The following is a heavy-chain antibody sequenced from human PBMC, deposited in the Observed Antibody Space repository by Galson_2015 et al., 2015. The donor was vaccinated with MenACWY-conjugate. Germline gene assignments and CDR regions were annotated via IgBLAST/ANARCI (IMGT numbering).Heavy chain of an antibody. D-gene: IGHD4-17*01. Sequence: SLRLSCAVSGFSISSDYMAWVRQAPGKGLEWVSIIYPNDNTFYADSVRGRFIISRHTSENTVWLQMNSLRAEDTAVYYCARVYITVISTVFDHWGQGALVTVSS. V-gene: IGHV3-53*04. CDR2: IYPNDNT. J-gene: IGHJ4*02. CDR3: ARVYITVISTVFDH. CDR1: GFSISSDY.